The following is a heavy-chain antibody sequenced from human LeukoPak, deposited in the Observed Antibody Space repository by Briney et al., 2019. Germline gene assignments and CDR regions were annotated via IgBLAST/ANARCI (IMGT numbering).Heavy chain of an antibody. CDR2: IYYSGST. Sequence: SETLSLTCTVSGGSISSSSYYWSWIRQPPGKGLEWIGYIYYSGSTNYNPSLKSRVTISVDTSKNQFSPKLSSVTAADTAVYYCARDPGYGDYYQDYYMDVWGKGTTVTISS. D-gene: IGHD4-17*01. V-gene: IGHV4-61*01. CDR3: ARDPGYGDYYQDYYMDV. CDR1: GGSISSSSYY. J-gene: IGHJ6*03.